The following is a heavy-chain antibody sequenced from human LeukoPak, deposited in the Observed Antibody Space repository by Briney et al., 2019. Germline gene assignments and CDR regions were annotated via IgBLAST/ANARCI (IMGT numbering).Heavy chain of an antibody. J-gene: IGHJ2*01. CDR2: TYYRSKWYN. V-gene: IGHV6-1*01. CDR3: ARAGTYGYYWYFDL. CDR1: GDSVSSNSAT. Sequence: SQTLALTCAISGDSVSSNSATWNWIRQSPSRGLEWLGRTYYRSKWYNDYAVSVKSRITINPDTSKNQFSLQLNSVTPEDTAVYYCARAGTYGYYWYFDLWGRGTLVTVSS. D-gene: IGHD5-24*01.